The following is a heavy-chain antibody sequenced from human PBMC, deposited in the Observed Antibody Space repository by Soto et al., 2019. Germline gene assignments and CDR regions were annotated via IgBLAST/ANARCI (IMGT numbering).Heavy chain of an antibody. V-gene: IGHV1-58*02. J-gene: IGHJ1*01. CDR2: IVVGSGNT. CDR3: ARCIVVGDALAY. Sequence: AASVKVSCKASGFTFTSSAMQWVRQARGQRLEWIGWIVVGSGNTNYAQKFQERVTITRDMSTSTAYMELSSLRSEDTAVYYCARCIVVGDALAYWAQGSPDPVSS. CDR1: GFTFTSSA. D-gene: IGHD2-15*01.